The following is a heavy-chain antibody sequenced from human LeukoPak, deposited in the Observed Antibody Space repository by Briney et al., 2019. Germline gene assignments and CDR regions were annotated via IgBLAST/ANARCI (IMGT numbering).Heavy chain of an antibody. CDR2: ISYDGSNQ. CDR3: AIEAYDSRGYRYFDY. J-gene: IGHJ4*02. V-gene: IGHV3-30*03. CDR1: GFTFSSYG. Sequence: GGSLRLSCAASGFTFSSYGMHWVRQAAGKGPEWVAVISYDGSNQYYADSVKGRFTVSRDNSKNTVYLQMNSLRPEDTALYHCAIEAYDSRGYRYFDYWGQGTLVTVSS. D-gene: IGHD3-22*01.